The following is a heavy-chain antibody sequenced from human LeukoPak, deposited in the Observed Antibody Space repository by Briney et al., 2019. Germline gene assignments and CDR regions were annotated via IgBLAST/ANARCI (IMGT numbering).Heavy chain of an antibody. J-gene: IGHJ4*02. Sequence: RPSQTLSLTCTVSDASINSGTYYWNWIRQPPGKGLEWIGYIYQSGSTYYNPSLKSRVTISVDRSKNQFSLKLSSVTAADTAVYYCARAGCSGGSCYSDYWGQGTLVTVSS. CDR2: IYQSGST. CDR1: DASINSGTYY. D-gene: IGHD2-15*01. V-gene: IGHV4-30-2*01. CDR3: ARAGCSGGSCYSDY.